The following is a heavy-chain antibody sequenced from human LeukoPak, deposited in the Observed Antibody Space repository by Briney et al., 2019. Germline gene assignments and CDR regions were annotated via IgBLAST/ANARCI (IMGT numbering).Heavy chain of an antibody. CDR1: GFTFSSYW. Sequence: PGGSLRLSCAASGFTFSSYWMSWVRQAPGKGLEWVANIKQDGSEKYYVDSVKGRFTISRDNAKNSLYLQMNSLRAEDTAVYYCARARKSWGRRNGIAVAVQPSDYWGQGTLVTVSS. CDR2: IKQDGSEK. J-gene: IGHJ4*02. CDR3: ARARKSWGRRNGIAVAVQPSDY. V-gene: IGHV3-7*01. D-gene: IGHD6-19*01.